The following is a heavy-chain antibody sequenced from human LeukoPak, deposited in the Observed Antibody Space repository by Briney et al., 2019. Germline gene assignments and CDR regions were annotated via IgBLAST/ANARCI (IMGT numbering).Heavy chain of an antibody. CDR3: ARHLYYYGSGNYVPGLPDF. J-gene: IGHJ4*02. V-gene: IGHV3-48*03. Sequence: PGVSLRLSCAASGXTFNSFVMSWVRQAPGKELEWVSLISGGGDTTYYADSVKGRFTISRDDAKNFLYLQMNSLRAEDTAVYYCARHLYYYGSGNYVPGLPDFWGQGTLVTVSS. CDR1: GXTFNSFV. CDR2: ISGGGDTT. D-gene: IGHD3-10*01.